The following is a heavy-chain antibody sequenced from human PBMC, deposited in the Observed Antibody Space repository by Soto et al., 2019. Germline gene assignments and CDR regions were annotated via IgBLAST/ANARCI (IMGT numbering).Heavy chain of an antibody. J-gene: IGHJ4*02. CDR3: AADLTSSSTSCLSY. CDR2: ISAYNGNT. V-gene: IGHV1-18*04. D-gene: IGHD2-2*01. CDR1: GYTFTSCG. Sequence: ASVKVSCKASGYTFTSCGISWVRQAPGQGLEWMGWISAYNGNTNYAQKLQGRVTMTTDTSTSTAYMELRSLRSDDTAVYYCAADLTSSSTSCLSYWGQGTLVTVSS.